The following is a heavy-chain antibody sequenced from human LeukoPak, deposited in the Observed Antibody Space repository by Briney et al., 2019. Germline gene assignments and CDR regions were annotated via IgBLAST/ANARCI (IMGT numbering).Heavy chain of an antibody. J-gene: IGHJ5*02. CDR1: GFSFSSYW. D-gene: IGHD6-13*01. Sequence: GGSLRLSCAASGFSFSSYWMHWVRQTPGRGLMWVSRINSDGSSTTYADSVKGRFTISRDNAKNTLYLQMNSLRAEDTAVYYCARLMSVAAAWFDPWGQGTLVTVSS. V-gene: IGHV3-74*01. CDR3: ARLMSVAAAWFDP. CDR2: INSDGSST.